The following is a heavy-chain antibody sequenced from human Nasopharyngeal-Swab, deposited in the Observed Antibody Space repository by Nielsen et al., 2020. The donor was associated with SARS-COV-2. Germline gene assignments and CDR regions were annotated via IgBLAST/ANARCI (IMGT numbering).Heavy chain of an antibody. CDR2: IYYSGST. CDR3: ASLKVGITIFGVVTDRLLDY. Sequence: WIRQPPGKGLEWIGHIYYSGSTYYNPSLKSRVTISVDTSKNQFSLKLSSVTAADTAVCYCASLKVGITIFGVVTDRLLDYWGQGTLVTVSS. D-gene: IGHD3-3*01. V-gene: IGHV4-30-4*01. J-gene: IGHJ4*02.